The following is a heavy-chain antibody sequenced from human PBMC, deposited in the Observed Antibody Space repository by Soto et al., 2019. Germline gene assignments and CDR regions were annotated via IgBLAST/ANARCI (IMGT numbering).Heavy chain of an antibody. D-gene: IGHD2-21*02. J-gene: IGHJ4*02. CDR3: TLHIVVVTSIHNYFNY. V-gene: IGHV3-15*01. CDR1: GFTFTNAW. CDR2: IKSKTDGEAT. Sequence: EVQLVDSGGGLVKPGGSLTLSCAASGFTFTNAWMIWVRQAPGKGLEWVGRIKSKTDGEATDYAAPVKGRFTISRDDSKNTMYLQMNSLQIEDTAVYYCTLHIVVVTSIHNYFNYWGQGTLVTVSS.